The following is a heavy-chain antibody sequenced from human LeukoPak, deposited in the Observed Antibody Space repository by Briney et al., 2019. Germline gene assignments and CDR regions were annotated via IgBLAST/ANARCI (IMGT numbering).Heavy chain of an antibody. D-gene: IGHD3-22*01. CDR3: ARSRGTTSWYYYDSSGYYLDY. CDR2: IKQDGSEK. J-gene: IGHJ4*02. Sequence: GGSLRLSCAASGFTFSSYWMSWVRQAPGKGLEWVANIKQDGSEKYYVDSGKGRFTISRDNAKDSLYLQMNSLRAEDTAVYYCARSRGTTSWYYYDSSGYYLDYWGQGTLVTVSS. CDR1: GFTFSSYW. V-gene: IGHV3-7*01.